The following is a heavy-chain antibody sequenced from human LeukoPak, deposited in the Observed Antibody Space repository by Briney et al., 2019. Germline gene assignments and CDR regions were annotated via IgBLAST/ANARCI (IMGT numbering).Heavy chain of an antibody. V-gene: IGHV4-59*01. CDR3: ARGRCSGGSCSSYYFDY. J-gene: IGHJ4*02. CDR1: GGSISSYY. Sequence: SETLSLTCTVSGGSISSYYWSWIRQPPGKGLEWIGYIYYSGSTNYNPSLKSRVTISVDTSKNQFSLKLSSVTVADTAICYCARGRCSGGSCSSYYFDYWGQGTLVTVSS. D-gene: IGHD2-15*01. CDR2: IYYSGST.